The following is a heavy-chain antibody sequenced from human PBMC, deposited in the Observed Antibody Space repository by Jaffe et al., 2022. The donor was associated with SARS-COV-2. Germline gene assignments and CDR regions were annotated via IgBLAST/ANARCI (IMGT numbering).Heavy chain of an antibody. V-gene: IGHV1-69*01. J-gene: IGHJ6*02. Sequence: QVQLVQSGAEVKKPGSSVKVSCKASGGTFSSYAISWVRQAPGQGLEWMGGIIPIFGTANYAQKFQGRVTITADESTSTAYMELSSLRSEDTAVYYCARDPYSGSYYQGGSGYGMDVWGQGTTVTVSS. CDR1: GGTFSSYA. CDR2: IIPIFGTA. CDR3: ARDPYSGSYYQGGSGYGMDV. D-gene: IGHD1-26*01.